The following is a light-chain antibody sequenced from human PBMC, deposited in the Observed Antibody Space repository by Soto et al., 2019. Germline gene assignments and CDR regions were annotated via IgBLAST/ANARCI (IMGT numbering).Light chain of an antibody. CDR1: LHILHSNGYNY. CDR2: LGS. V-gene: IGKV2-28*01. CDR3: MQYLQPRIT. Sequence: MTQSPVTCLIGHGRAAATSSTPNLHILHSNGYNYLDWYLQKPGQSPQLLIYLGSNRASGVPDRFTGSGSGTDFTLKISRVEAEDVGVYCSMQYLQPRITFGQGTRLDIK. J-gene: IGKJ5*01.